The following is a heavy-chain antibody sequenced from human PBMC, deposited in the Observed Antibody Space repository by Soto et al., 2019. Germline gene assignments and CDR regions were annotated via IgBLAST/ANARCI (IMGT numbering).Heavy chain of an antibody. Sequence: VGSLRLSCAASGFTFSSYIMSWVRQAPGEGLEWVSAISGSGGGTYYRDSVKGRFTISRDNSKNTLYLQMNSLSAEDTAIYCCAKTGRVPTTILYYFDYWGQGTMVTVSS. CDR1: GFTFSSYI. J-gene: IGHJ4*02. CDR3: AKTGRVPTTILYYFDY. CDR2: ISGSGGGT. D-gene: IGHD1-26*01. V-gene: IGHV3-23*01.